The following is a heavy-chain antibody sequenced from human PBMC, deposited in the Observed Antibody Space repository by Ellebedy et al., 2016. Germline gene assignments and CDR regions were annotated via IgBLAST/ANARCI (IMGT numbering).Heavy chain of an antibody. CDR3: ARRSGGLWDTFDI. V-gene: IGHV6-1*01. D-gene: IGHD3-10*01. CDR2: TFYRSKWYN. CDR1: GDSVSRKTAA. J-gene: IGHJ3*02. Sequence: SQTLSLTCDISGDSVSRKTAAWNWIRQSPSRGLEWLGRTFYRSKWYNDYAVSVKSRISINADTSKNQFSLHLSSVTPEDTAVYFCARRSGGLWDTFDIWGQGTVATVSS.